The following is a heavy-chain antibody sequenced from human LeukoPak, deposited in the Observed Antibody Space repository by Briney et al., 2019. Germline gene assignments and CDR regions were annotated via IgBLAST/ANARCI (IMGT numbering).Heavy chain of an antibody. V-gene: IGHV3-7*02. D-gene: IGHD6-19*01. CDR1: GFIFSSYE. Sequence: GGSLRLSCAASGFIFSSYEMNWVRQAPGKGLEWVASIKRDGSEIYYVDSVKGRFTISRDNARNSVYLQMNSLRAEDTGFYYCTSSGSPYWGQGTLVTVSS. J-gene: IGHJ4*02. CDR2: IKRDGSEI. CDR3: TSSGSPY.